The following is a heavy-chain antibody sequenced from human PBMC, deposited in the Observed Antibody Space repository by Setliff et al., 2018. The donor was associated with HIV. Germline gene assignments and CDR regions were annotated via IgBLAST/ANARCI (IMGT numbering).Heavy chain of an antibody. D-gene: IGHD2-2*01. CDR2: IYNSVTT. Sequence: SETLSLTCIVSGAPISSNTWSWIRQAPGKGLQWIGFIYNSVTTNYNPSLKSRVTISLDTSKNQFSLKLTSVTAADTAVYYCARGGTSSNWFGPWGQGTLVTVSS. CDR3: ARGGTSSNWFGP. V-gene: IGHV4-59*01. CDR1: GAPISSNT. J-gene: IGHJ5*02.